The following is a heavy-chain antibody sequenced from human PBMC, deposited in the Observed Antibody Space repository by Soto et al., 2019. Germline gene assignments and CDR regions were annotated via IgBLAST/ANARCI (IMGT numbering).Heavy chain of an antibody. D-gene: IGHD3-22*01. J-gene: IGHJ5*02. Sequence: SGGSLRLSCAASGFTFSSYSMNWVRQAPGKGLEWVSSISSSSSYIYYADSVKGRFTISRDNAKNSLYLQMNSLRAEDTAVYYCARDSSMIVPIGFDPWGQGTLVTVSS. CDR2: ISSSSSYI. CDR3: ARDSSMIVPIGFDP. CDR1: GFTFSSYS. V-gene: IGHV3-21*01.